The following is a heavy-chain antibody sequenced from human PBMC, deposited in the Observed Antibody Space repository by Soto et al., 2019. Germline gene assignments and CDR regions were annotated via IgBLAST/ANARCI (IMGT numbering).Heavy chain of an antibody. CDR3: ARVSLVVVPAALPGWFDP. Sequence: SVKVSCKASGGTFSSYAISWVRQAPGQGLEWMGGIIPIFGTANYAQKFQGRVTITADKSTSTAYMELSSLRSEDTAVYYCARVSLVVVPAALPGWFDPWGQGTLVTVSS. J-gene: IGHJ5*02. D-gene: IGHD2-2*02. CDR2: IIPIFGTA. V-gene: IGHV1-69*06. CDR1: GGTFSSYA.